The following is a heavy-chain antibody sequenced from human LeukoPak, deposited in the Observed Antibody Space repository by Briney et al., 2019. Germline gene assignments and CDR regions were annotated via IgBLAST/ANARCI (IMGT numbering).Heavy chain of an antibody. CDR1: GFTFITYS. J-gene: IGHJ4*02. V-gene: IGHV3-21*01. Sequence: GGSLRLSCAASGFTFITYSMNWVRQAPGKGLEWVSSISSSSSYIYYADSVKGRFTISRDNAKNSLYLQMNSLRAEDTAVYYCARADRLTFNFDYWGQGTLVTVSS. CDR2: ISSSSSYI. D-gene: IGHD3-9*01. CDR3: ARADRLTFNFDY.